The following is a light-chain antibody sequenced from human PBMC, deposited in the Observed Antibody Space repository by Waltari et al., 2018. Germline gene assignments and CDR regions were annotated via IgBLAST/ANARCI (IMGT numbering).Light chain of an antibody. CDR3: GQGTKVPFT. CDR1: QTFVHSDGNTY. J-gene: IGKJ3*01. CDR2: KVS. Sequence: DVVMTQSPLSLPITPGQPASISCRSSQTFVHSDGNTYLTWYQQKPGQPPRLLIYKVSKRDSGVPDSFSGSGAGTDFTLKISRVEAEDVGVYYCGQGTKVPFTFGPGTKLYIK. V-gene: IGKV2-30*02.